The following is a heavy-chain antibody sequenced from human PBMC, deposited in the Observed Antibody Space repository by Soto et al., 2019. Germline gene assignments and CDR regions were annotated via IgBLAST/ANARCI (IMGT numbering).Heavy chain of an antibody. J-gene: IGHJ6*02. CDR3: ATGYSSSWYISYYYYGMDV. CDR2: INAGNGNT. D-gene: IGHD6-13*01. V-gene: IGHV1-3*01. CDR1: GYTFTSYA. Sequence: GASVKVSYKASGYTFTSYAMHWVRQAPGQRLEWMGWINAGNGNTKYSQKFQGRVTITWDTSASTAYMELSSLRSEDTAVYYCATGYSSSWYISYYYYGMDVWGQGITVTVSS.